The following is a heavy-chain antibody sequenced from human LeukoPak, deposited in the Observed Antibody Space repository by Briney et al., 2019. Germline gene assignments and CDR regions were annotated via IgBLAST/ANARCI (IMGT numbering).Heavy chain of an antibody. J-gene: IGHJ4*01. CDR2: IYSDESETKY. V-gene: IGHV5-51*01. D-gene: IGHD6-19*01. CDR1: GYSFTSYW. CDR3: TRLGLGRSTGWLDY. Sequence: GESLKISCETSGYSFTSYWIAWVRQMPGKGLEWVAIIYSDESETKYRYSPSFQGRVTISVDKSINTAYLQWSTLEASDSAMYYCTRLGLGRSTGWLDYWGRGTLVTVSS.